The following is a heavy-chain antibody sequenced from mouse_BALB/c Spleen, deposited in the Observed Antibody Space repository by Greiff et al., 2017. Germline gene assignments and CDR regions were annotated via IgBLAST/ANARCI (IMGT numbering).Heavy chain of an antibody. Sequence: VQLQQSGAELVKPGASVKLSCTASGFNIKDTYMHWVKQRPEQGLEWIGRIDPANGNTKYDPKFQGNATITADTSSNTAYLQLSSLTSEDTAVYYCARSLANWAWFAYWGQGTLVTVAA. CDR1: GFNIKDTY. V-gene: IGHV14-3*02. J-gene: IGHJ3*01. D-gene: IGHD4-1*01. CDR3: ARSLANWAWFAY. CDR2: IDPANGNT.